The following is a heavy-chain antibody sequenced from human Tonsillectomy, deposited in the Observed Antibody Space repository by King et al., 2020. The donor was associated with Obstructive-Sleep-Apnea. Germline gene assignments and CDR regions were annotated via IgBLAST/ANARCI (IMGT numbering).Heavy chain of an antibody. Sequence: VQLQESGPGLVPPSEPLSLTCPVSGGSIRSYYWSWIRQPPGKGLEWIGYIYYSGSTNYNPSLKSRVTISVDTSTNQFSLKLSSVTAADTAVYYCARVKFEDSSGYYYFDYWGQGTLVTVSS. V-gene: IGHV4-59*01. J-gene: IGHJ4*02. CDR3: ARVKFEDSSGYYYFDY. CDR1: GGSIRSYY. CDR2: IYYSGST. D-gene: IGHD3-22*01.